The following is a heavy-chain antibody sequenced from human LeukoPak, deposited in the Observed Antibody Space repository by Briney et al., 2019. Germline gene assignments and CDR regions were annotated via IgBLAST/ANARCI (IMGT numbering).Heavy chain of an antibody. J-gene: IGHJ3*02. CDR3: ARTIYGGNPRNAFDI. CDR2: IYTSGST. Sequence: SQTLSLTCTVSGGSISSGSYYWSWIRQPAGKGLEWIGRIYTSGSTNYNPSLKSRVTISVDTSKNQFSLKLSSVTAAVTAVYYCARTIYGGNPRNAFDIWGQGTMVTVSS. V-gene: IGHV4-61*02. CDR1: GGSISSGSYY. D-gene: IGHD4-23*01.